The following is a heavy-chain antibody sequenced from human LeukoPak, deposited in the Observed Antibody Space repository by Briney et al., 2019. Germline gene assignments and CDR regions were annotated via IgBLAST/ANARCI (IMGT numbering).Heavy chain of an antibody. D-gene: IGHD4-17*01. CDR3: TTDSRSKMTTVTPFGYC. V-gene: IGHV3-15*01. Sequence: GGSLRLSCAASGFTFSNAWMSWVRQAPGKGLEWVGRIKSKTDGGTTDYAAPVKGRFTISRDDSKNTLYLQMNSLKTEDTAVYYCTTDSRSKMTTVTPFGYCWGQGTLVTVSS. J-gene: IGHJ4*02. CDR1: GFTFSNAW. CDR2: IKSKTDGGTT.